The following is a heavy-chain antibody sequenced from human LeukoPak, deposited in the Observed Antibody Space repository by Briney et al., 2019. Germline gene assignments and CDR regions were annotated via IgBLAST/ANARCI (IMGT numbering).Heavy chain of an antibody. CDR3: ARVLRDYYDSSGSLDY. CDR1: GYTFTSYY. CDR2: INPSGGST. J-gene: IGHJ4*02. V-gene: IGHV1-46*01. D-gene: IGHD3-22*01. Sequence: GASVKVSCKASGYTFTSYYMRWVRQAPGQGLEWMGIINPSGGSTSYAQKFQGRVTMTRDTSTSTVYMELSSLRSEDTAVYYRARVLRDYYDSSGSLDYWGQGTLVTVSS.